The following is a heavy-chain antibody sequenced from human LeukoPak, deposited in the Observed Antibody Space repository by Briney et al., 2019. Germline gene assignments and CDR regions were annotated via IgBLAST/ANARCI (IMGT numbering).Heavy chain of an antibody. V-gene: IGHV3-30*04. CDR1: GFTFSSYA. CDR3: TKDWGVFGVAYSLDH. J-gene: IGHJ4*02. D-gene: IGHD3-3*01. CDR2: ISYDGSNK. Sequence: PGRSLRLSCAASGFTFSSYAMHWVRQAPGKGLEWVAVISYDGSNKYYADSVKGRFTISRDNSKNTLYLQMNSLRAEDSAVYYCTKDWGVFGVAYSLDHWGQGTLVTVSS.